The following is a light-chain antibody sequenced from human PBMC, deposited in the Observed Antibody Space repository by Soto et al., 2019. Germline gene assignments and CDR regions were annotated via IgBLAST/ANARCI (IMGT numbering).Light chain of an antibody. CDR2: DAA. V-gene: IGKV3-20*01. CDR3: QQYGRSPYT. J-gene: IGKJ2*01. Sequence: EIVLTQSPGTLSLSPGERATLSCRASQSVSSGYLAWYQQKPGQAPRLLIHDAANRAIGIPDRFSGSRSGTDFTLTISRLEPEDFAVYYCQQYGRSPYTFGHGTKLEIK. CDR1: QSVSSGY.